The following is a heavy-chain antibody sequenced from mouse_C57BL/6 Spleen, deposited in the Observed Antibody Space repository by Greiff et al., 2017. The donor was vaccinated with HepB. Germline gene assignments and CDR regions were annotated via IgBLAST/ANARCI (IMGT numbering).Heavy chain of an antibody. CDR2: IHPNSGST. D-gene: IGHD2-1*01. V-gene: IGHV1-64*01. CDR1: GYTFTSYW. J-gene: IGHJ3*01. Sequence: QVQLQQPGAELVKPGASVKLSCKASGYTFTSYWMHWVKQRPGQGLEWIGMIHPNSGSTNYNEKFKSKATLTVDKSSSTAYMQLSSLTSEDSAVYYCAREGNYYCNYAAYWGQGTPVTVSA. CDR3: AREGNYYCNYAAY.